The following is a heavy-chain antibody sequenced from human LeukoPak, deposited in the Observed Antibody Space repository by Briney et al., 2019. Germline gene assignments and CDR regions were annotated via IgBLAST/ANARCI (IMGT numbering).Heavy chain of an antibody. J-gene: IGHJ4*02. CDR2: INPSGGST. CDR3: ARAVSVSPDFDY. Sequence: GASVKVSCKASGYTFTSYYMHWVRQAPGQGLEWMGFINPSGGSTSYAQKFQGRVTMTRDTSTSPVYMELSSLRSEDTAVYYCARAVSVSPDFDYWGQGTLVTVSS. CDR1: GYTFTSYY. V-gene: IGHV1-46*01.